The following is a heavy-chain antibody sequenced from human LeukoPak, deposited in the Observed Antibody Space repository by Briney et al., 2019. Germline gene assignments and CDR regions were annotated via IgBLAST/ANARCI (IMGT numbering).Heavy chain of an antibody. V-gene: IGHV4-59*01. CDR2: IYYSGST. D-gene: IGHD6-19*01. J-gene: IGHJ4*02. CDR3: ARGVVDNSGWYFDY. Sequence: PSETLSLTCTVSGGSISGYYWSWIRQPPGEGLEWIGYIYYSGSTNYNPSLTSRVTISVDMSKNQFSLNLSSVTAADTAVYYCARGVVDNSGWYFDYWGQGTLVTVSS. CDR1: GGSISGYY.